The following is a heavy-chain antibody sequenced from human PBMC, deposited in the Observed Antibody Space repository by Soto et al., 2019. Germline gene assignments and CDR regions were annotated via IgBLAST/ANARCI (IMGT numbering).Heavy chain of an antibody. Sequence: PGGSLRLSCAASGFTFSSYAMSWVRQAPGKGLEWVSAISGSGGSTYYADSVKGRFTISRDNSKNTLYLQMNSLRAEDTAVYYCAKDRDPHFYDILTGYTFGSWSQGTLVTVSS. D-gene: IGHD3-9*01. V-gene: IGHV3-23*01. CDR2: ISGSGGST. J-gene: IGHJ4*02. CDR3: AKDRDPHFYDILTGYTFGS. CDR1: GFTFSSYA.